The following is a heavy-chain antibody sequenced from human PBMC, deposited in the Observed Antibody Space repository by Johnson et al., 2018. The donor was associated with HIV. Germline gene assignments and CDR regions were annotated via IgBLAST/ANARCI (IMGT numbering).Heavy chain of an antibody. Sequence: QVQLVESGGGVVQPGRSLRLSCAASGFTFSNYGMHWVRQAPGKGLEWVAVIRYDGSNKNYVDSVTGRLTISRDNSKNTLYLQINSLRAEDTAVYYCARLRGAFDIWGQGTMVTVSS. CDR1: GFTFSNYG. CDR2: IRYDGSNK. J-gene: IGHJ3*02. CDR3: ARLRGAFDI. V-gene: IGHV3-33*01.